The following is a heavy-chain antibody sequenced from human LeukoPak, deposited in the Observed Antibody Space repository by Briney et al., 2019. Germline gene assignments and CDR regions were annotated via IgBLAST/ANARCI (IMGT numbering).Heavy chain of an antibody. CDR2: IYYSGST. J-gene: IGHJ4*02. CDR1: GGSISSDY. CDR3: ARHGRIQLWLDY. Sequence: SETLSLTCTVSGGSISSDYWSWIRQPPGKGLEWIGYIYYSGSTNYNPSLKSRVTISVDTSKNQFSLKLSSVTAADTAVYYCARHGRIQLWLDYWGQGTLVTVSS. V-gene: IGHV4-59*08. D-gene: IGHD5-18*01.